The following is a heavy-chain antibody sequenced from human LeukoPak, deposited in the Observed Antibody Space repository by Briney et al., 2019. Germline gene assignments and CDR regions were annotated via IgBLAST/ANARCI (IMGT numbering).Heavy chain of an antibody. D-gene: IGHD6-6*01. CDR1: GGSISSGGYY. Sequence: PSQTLSLTCTVSGGSISSGGYYWSWLRPHPGKGLEWIGYIYYSGSTYYNPSLRRRVTISVDTSKNQFSLKLSSVTAADTAVYYCARARSEYSSSSYFDYGGQGTLVTVSS. V-gene: IGHV4-31*03. CDR2: IYYSGST. CDR3: ARARSEYSSSSYFDY. J-gene: IGHJ4*02.